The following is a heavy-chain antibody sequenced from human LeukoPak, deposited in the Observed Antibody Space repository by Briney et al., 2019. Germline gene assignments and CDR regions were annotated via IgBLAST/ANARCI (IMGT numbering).Heavy chain of an antibody. D-gene: IGHD5-24*01. CDR1: GGPFSDYY. J-gene: IGHJ4*01. CDR3: ARGEGARDGYNYAGPFYFDY. Sequence: SETLSLTCAVYGGPFSDYYWSWIRQPPGKGLEWIGKINHSGSTNYSPSLKSRVTISIDTSKNQFSLKLNSMTAADTAVYYCARGEGARDGYNYAGPFYFDYWGHGTLVTVSS. V-gene: IGHV4-34*01. CDR2: INHSGST.